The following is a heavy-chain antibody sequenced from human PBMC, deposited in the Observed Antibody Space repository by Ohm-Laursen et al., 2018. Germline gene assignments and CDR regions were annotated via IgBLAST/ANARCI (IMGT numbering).Heavy chain of an antibody. CDR1: GVSVSSDNYY. J-gene: IGHJ4*02. V-gene: IGHV4-61*01. D-gene: IGHD1-26*01. CDR2: IYYSGNT. Sequence: SETLSLTCPVSGVSVSSDNYYWSWIRQPPGKGLECIGYIYYSGNTNYNPSLKSRVTISMDTSKNQFSLKLSPVTAADTAVYYCAKDWEQNRHGSSADYWGQGTLVTVSS. CDR3: AKDWEQNRHGSSADY.